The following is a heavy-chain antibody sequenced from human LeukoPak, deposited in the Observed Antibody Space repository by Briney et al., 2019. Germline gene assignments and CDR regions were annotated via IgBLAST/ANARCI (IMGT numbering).Heavy chain of an antibody. CDR1: GGSVSSSNYY. CDR3: ARDLPHSSSSRSGDY. D-gene: IGHD6-6*01. CDR2: IYYSGST. J-gene: IGHJ4*02. Sequence: PSETLSLTCTVSGGSVSSSNYYWGWIRQPPGKGLEWIGSIYYSGSTYYNPSLKSRVTISVDTSKNQFSLKLSSVTAADTAVYYCARDLPHSSSSRSGDYWGQGTLVTVSS. V-gene: IGHV4-39*07.